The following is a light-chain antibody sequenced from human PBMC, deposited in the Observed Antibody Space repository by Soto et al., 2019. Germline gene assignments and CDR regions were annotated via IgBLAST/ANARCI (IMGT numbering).Light chain of an antibody. CDR1: ESISNW. CDR3: QQYNSGYT. Sequence: DIQMTQSPSTLSASVGDRVTISCRATESISNWLAWYQQKPGKAPKLLIYKASSLQSGVPPRFSGSGSGTEFTLTITGLQPDDFATDYCQQYNSGYTFGQGTKVEIK. J-gene: IGKJ2*01. CDR2: KAS. V-gene: IGKV1-5*03.